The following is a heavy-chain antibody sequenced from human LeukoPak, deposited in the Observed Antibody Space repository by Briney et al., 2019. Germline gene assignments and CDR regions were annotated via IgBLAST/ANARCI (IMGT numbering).Heavy chain of an antibody. D-gene: IGHD5-24*01. CDR2: IDSRSSTM. CDR1: GFTFSSYT. J-gene: IGHJ4*02. CDR3: VGGDGREY. Sequence: PGGSLRLSCAASGFTFSSYTMNWVRQDPGKGLEWVSSIDSRSSTMYYADSVKGRFTIFRDNAKNSLYLQMNSLRAEDTAVFYCVGGDGREYWGQGTLVTVSS. V-gene: IGHV3-21*01.